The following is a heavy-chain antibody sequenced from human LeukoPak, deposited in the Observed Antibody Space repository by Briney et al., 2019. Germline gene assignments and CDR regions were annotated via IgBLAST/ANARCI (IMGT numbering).Heavy chain of an antibody. J-gene: IGHJ4*02. CDR3: ARDRPVQYPTGLFDY. CDR1: GYTFTSYG. Sequence: ASVKVSCKASGYTFTSYGISWVRQAPGQGLEWMGWISAYNGNTNYAQKPQGRVTMTTDTSTSTAYMELRSLRSDDTAVYYCARDRPVQYPTGLFDYWGQGTLVTVSS. CDR2: ISAYNGNT. D-gene: IGHD4-11*01. V-gene: IGHV1-18*01.